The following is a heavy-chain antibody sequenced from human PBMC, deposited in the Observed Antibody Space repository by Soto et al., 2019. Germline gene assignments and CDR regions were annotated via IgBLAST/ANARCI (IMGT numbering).Heavy chain of an antibody. CDR1: GGSISSGGTGSY. CDR2: IYYAGNT. CDR3: ASGHDAYKVRY. V-gene: IGHV4-31*03. J-gene: IGHJ4*02. Sequence: QVQLQESGPGLVKPSQTLSLTCTVSGGSISSGGTGSYWTWIRQLPGKGLEWIGYIYYAGNTYYTPALTSRPTISIDTSENQFSLTLTSVTAADTAVYFCASGHDAYKVRYWGQGTLVTVSS. D-gene: IGHD1-1*01.